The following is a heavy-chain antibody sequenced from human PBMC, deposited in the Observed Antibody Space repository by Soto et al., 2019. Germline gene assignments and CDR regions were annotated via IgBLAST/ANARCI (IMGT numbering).Heavy chain of an antibody. V-gene: IGHV4-59*01. CDR2: GYHSVSI. Sequence: SETLSLTCTVSGGSITDYYWSWIRQPPGKALEWIGYGYHSVSIHYNPSLKTRVTISVDTSENQFSLRLSSVTAADTAVYYCARAFAGFGAYWYFDLWAVAPWSPSPQ. CDR1: GGSITDYY. CDR3: ARAFAGFGAYWYFDL. D-gene: IGHD3-16*01. J-gene: IGHJ2*01.